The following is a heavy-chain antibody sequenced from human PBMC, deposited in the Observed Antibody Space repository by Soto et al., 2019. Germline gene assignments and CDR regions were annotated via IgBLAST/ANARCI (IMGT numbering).Heavy chain of an antibody. Sequence: EVQLVESGGGLVQPGGSLRLSCAVSGFTFGSYWMTWVRQAPGKGLEWVANIKQDGSEKYYVDSVKGRFTISRDNAKNSRYLQMNSLRVEDTAVYYCARGRGIDVWGQGTTVTVSS. CDR2: IKQDGSEK. CDR1: GFTFGSYW. J-gene: IGHJ6*02. CDR3: ARGRGIDV. V-gene: IGHV3-7*01.